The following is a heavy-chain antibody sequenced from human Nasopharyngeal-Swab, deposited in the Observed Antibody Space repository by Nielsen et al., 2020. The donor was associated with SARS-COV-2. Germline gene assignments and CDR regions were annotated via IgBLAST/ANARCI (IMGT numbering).Heavy chain of an antibody. CDR2: IYWDDDK. CDR1: GFSLSTSGVG. Sequence: SVPTLVKPTQTLTLTCTFSGFSLSTSGVGVGWIRQPPGKALEWLALIYWDDDKRYSPSLKSRLTITKDTSKNQVVLTMTNMDPVDTATYYCAHNQHWGGYEQQWLVPADWFDPWGQGTLVTVSS. D-gene: IGHD6-19*01. J-gene: IGHJ5*02. CDR3: AHNQHWGGYEQQWLVPADWFDP. V-gene: IGHV2-5*02.